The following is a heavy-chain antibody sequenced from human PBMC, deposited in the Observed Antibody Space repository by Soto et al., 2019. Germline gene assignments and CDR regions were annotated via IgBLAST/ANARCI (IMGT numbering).Heavy chain of an antibody. V-gene: IGHV4-34*01. D-gene: IGHD5-12*01. CDR2: INHSGST. J-gene: IGHJ4*02. CDR1: GGSFSGYY. CDR3: ARAPSRLRFSPCYFDY. Sequence: QVQLQQWGAGLLKPSETLSLTCAVYGGSFSGYYWSWIRQPPGKGLEWIGEINHSGSTNYNPSLKSRVTISVDTSKNQFSLKLSSVAAADTAVYYCARAPSRLRFSPCYFDYWGQGTLVTVSS.